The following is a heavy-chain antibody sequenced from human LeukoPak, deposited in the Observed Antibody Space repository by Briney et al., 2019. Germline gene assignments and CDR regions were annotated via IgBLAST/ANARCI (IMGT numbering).Heavy chain of an antibody. V-gene: IGHV3-7*01. CDR2: IKQDGSEK. CDR3: ARDFNDYGDYCGWFDP. CDR1: GFTFSSYW. Sequence: GGSLRLSCAASGFTFSSYWMSWVRQAPGKGLEWVANIKQDGSEKYYVDSVKGRFTISRDNAKNSLYLQMNSLRAEDTAVYYCARDFNDYGDYCGWFDPWGQGTLVTVSS. J-gene: IGHJ5*02. D-gene: IGHD4-17*01.